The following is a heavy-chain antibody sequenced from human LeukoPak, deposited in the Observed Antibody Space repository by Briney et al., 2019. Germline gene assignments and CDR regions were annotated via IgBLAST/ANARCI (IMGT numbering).Heavy chain of an antibody. CDR2: IYPGESNT. CDR3: ARQAYGDYGGPRYYYYYYMDV. J-gene: IGHJ6*03. D-gene: IGHD4-17*01. CDR1: GYNLTSYW. Sequence: GEYLKISCKGLGYNLTSYWIGWVGQMPGKGLEWMGLIYPGESNTRDSPSFQGEVTISADKSISTAYLQWSSLKASDTGMYYCARQAYGDYGGPRYYYYYYMDVWGKGTTVTVSS. V-gene: IGHV5-51*01.